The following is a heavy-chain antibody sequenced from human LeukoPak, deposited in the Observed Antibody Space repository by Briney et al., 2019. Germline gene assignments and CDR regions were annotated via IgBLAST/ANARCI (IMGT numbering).Heavy chain of an antibody. V-gene: IGHV1-8*02. D-gene: IGHD3-22*01. CDR1: GGTFSSYA. J-gene: IGHJ4*02. Sequence: ASVKVSCKASGGTFSSYAINWVRQATGQGLEWMGWMNPNSGNTGYAQKFQGRVTMTRSTSISTAYMELSSLRSEDTAVYYCARRADYYDSSCYYYWGQGTLVTVSS. CDR2: MNPNSGNT. CDR3: ARRADYYDSSCYYY.